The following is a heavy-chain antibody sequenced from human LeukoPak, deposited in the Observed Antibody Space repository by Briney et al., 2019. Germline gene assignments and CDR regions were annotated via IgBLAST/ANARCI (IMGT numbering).Heavy chain of an antibody. Sequence: GGSLRLSCAASGFTFSSYEMSWVRQAPGKGLEWVSYISSSGSTIYYADSVKGRFTISRDNAKNSLYLQMNSLRAEDTAVYYCAKDRDYYDRTYYFDYWGQGTLVTVSS. CDR3: AKDRDYYDRTYYFDY. J-gene: IGHJ4*02. D-gene: IGHD3-22*01. V-gene: IGHV3-48*03. CDR1: GFTFSSYE. CDR2: ISSSGSTI.